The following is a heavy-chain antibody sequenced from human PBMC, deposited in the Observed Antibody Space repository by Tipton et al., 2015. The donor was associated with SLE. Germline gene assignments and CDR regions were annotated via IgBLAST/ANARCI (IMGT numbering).Heavy chain of an antibody. CDR3: VRHSRGSYSGSFDY. Sequence: QLVQSGAEVKKPGESLKISCKDSGYIFTTYWIGWVRQMPGKGLEWMGIISPGDSDTTYSPSFQGQVTIAADKSISTAYLQWSSLKASDTAMYYCVRHSRGSYSGSFDYWGQGTLVTVSS. CDR1: GYIFTTYW. D-gene: IGHD1-26*01. J-gene: IGHJ4*02. CDR2: ISPGDSDT. V-gene: IGHV5-51*01.